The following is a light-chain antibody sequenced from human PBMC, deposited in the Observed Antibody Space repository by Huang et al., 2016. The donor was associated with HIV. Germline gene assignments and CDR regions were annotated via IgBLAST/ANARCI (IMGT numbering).Light chain of an antibody. CDR2: AAS. CDR1: QGISNS. Sequence: IQMTQSPSSLSASVRDRVAITCRASQGISNSLAWYQQKPGNAPKRLLYAASKLEGSVTARVRVSGSGAVYTLTLSSLQPENVAVYHCQQYHGVPWTFGQGTKVEVK. J-gene: IGKJ1*01. V-gene: IGKV1-NL1*01. CDR3: QQYHGVPWT.